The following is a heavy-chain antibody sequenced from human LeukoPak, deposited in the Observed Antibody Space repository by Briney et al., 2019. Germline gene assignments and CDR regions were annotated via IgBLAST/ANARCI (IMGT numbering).Heavy chain of an antibody. CDR3: ARHNKWELTFDY. J-gene: IGHJ4*02. CDR2: INPNSGGT. D-gene: IGHD1-26*01. V-gene: IGHV1-2*02. Sequence: ASVKVSCKASGYTFTGYYMHWVRQASGQGLEWMGWINPNSGGTNYAQKFQGRVTMTRDTSISTAYMELSRLRSDDTAVYYCARHNKWELTFDYWGQGTLVTVSS. CDR1: GYTFTGYY.